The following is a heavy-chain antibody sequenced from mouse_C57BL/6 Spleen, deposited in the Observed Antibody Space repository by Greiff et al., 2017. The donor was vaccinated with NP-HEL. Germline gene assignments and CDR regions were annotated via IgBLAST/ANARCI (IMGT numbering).Heavy chain of an antibody. Sequence: EVQLLQSGGGLVKPGGSLKLSCAASGFTFSSYAMSWVRQTPEKRLEWIATIRDCGSYTYYPDNVKGRCTMSRDNAKNNLYLQMSHLKSEDTAMYYCARAEAFYIDYWGQGTTLTVSS. V-gene: IGHV5-4*01. J-gene: IGHJ2*01. CDR2: IRDCGSYT. CDR1: GFTFSSYA. CDR3: ARAEAFYIDY.